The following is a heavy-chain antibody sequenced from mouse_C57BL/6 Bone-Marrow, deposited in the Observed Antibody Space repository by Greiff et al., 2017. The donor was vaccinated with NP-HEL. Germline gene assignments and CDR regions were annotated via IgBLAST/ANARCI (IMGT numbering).Heavy chain of an antibody. D-gene: IGHD4-1*01. CDR3: TRQNWDGAWFAY. Sequence: VKLQQSGAELVRPGASVTLSCKASGYTFTDYEMHWVKQTPVHGLEWIGAIDPETGGTAYNQKFKGKAILTADKSSSTAYMELRSLTSEDSAVYYCTRQNWDGAWFAYWGQGTLVTVSA. V-gene: IGHV1-15*01. CDR2: IDPETGGT. CDR1: GYTFTDYE. J-gene: IGHJ3*01.